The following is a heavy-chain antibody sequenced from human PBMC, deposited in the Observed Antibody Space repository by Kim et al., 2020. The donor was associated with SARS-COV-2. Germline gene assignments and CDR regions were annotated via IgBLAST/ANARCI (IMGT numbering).Heavy chain of an antibody. CDR1: GFTFSSYG. CDR2: IWYDGSNK. Sequence: GGSLRLSCAASGFTFSSYGMHWVRQAPGKGLEWVAVIWYDGSNKYYADSVKGRFTISRDNSKNTLYLQMNSLRAEDTAVYYCARDPYSGSNAIDYWGQGTLVTVSS. V-gene: IGHV3-33*01. CDR3: ARDPYSGSNAIDY. D-gene: IGHD1-26*01. J-gene: IGHJ4*02.